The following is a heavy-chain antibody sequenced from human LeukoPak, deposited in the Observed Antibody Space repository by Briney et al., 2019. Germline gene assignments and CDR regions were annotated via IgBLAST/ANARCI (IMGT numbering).Heavy chain of an antibody. J-gene: IGHJ4*02. CDR3: ARGNFYTAATIEDY. CDR1: GFNFSTYA. CDR2: ISSDGNKK. D-gene: IGHD5-18*01. V-gene: IGHV3-30-3*01. Sequence: GGSLRLSCAGSGFNFSTYAIHWVRQAPGKGLEWVAVISSDGNKKEYAYSVKGRFTVSRDNSKNTLYLQMSSLRAEDTSLYYCARGNFYTAATIEDYWGQGTLVTVSS.